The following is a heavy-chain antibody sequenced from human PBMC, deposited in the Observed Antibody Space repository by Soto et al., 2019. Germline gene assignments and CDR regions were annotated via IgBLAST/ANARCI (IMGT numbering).Heavy chain of an antibody. Sequence: QVQLQESGPGLVKPSQTLSLTCTVSGGSISSGGYYWSWIRQHPGKGLEWIGYIYYSGSTYYNPSLQSRVTHSVETAKNQFSLSLSSVTAADTAVYYCARDFWRGRGGGAFDIWGQGTMVTVSS. D-gene: IGHD3-3*01. CDR3: ARDFWRGRGGGAFDI. CDR1: GGSISSGGYY. V-gene: IGHV4-31*03. CDR2: IYYSGST. J-gene: IGHJ3*02.